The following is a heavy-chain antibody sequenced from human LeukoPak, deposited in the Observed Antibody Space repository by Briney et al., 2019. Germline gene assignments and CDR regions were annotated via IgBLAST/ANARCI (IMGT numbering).Heavy chain of an antibody. J-gene: IGHJ4*02. CDR2: ISAYNGNT. CDR1: GYTFTSYG. D-gene: IGHD6-19*01. CDR3: ATDYLAGPFDY. V-gene: IGHV1-18*01. Sequence: ASVKVSCKASGYTFTSYGISWVRQAPGQGLEWMGWISAYNGNTNYAQKFQGRVTMTEDTSTDTAYMELSSLRSEDTAVYYCATDYLAGPFDYWGQGTLVTVSS.